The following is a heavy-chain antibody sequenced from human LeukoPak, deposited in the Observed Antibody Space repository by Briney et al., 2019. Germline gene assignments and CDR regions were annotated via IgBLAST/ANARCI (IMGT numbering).Heavy chain of an antibody. CDR2: MNPNTGNT. J-gene: IGHJ4*02. V-gene: IGHV1-8*01. Sequence: ASVKVSCKASGYTFTSYEINWVRQATGQGLEWMGWMNPNTGNTGYAQNFQGRVTMTSDTSITTAYMELSSLRSEDTAVYYCARGGFPSASWGRGTLVTVSS. CDR1: GYTFTSYE. D-gene: IGHD2-2*01. CDR3: ARGGFPSAS.